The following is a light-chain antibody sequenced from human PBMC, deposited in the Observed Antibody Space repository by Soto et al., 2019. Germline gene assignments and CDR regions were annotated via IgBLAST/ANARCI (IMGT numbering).Light chain of an antibody. V-gene: IGKV3-11*01. Sequence: EIVLTQSPATLSLSPGQRATLSCRASQSVKTSLVWYQHRPGQAPRVLIYDASHRASGIPARFSGSGSGTDFTLTISSLEPEDAALYYCQQRSNWPPITFGQGTRLEI. CDR1: QSVKTS. CDR3: QQRSNWPPIT. J-gene: IGKJ5*01. CDR2: DAS.